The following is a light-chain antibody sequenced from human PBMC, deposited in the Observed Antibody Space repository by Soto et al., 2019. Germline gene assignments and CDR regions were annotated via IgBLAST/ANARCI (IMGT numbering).Light chain of an antibody. CDR2: ATS. V-gene: IGKV1-39*01. CDR1: QSISSY. Sequence: DIQMTQSPSSLSASVVDRVTITCRASQSISSYLNWFQQKPGKAPKVLIYATSGLQSGVPSRFSGSGSGTDFTLTISSLQPEDFTTYYCQQSYTTPWTFGQGTKVDI. CDR3: QQSYTTPWT. J-gene: IGKJ1*01.